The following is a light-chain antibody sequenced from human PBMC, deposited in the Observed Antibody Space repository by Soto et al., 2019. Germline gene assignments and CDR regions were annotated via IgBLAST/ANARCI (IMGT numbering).Light chain of an antibody. Sequence: QSALTEPPGVSGSPEQSITISCTGTSSEVGGYNLVSWYQQHPGKAPKLMIYEGSKRPSGVSNRFSGPKSGNTASLTISGLQAEDEADYYCCSYAGSSTPYGFRTATKVTVL. CDR2: EGS. J-gene: IGLJ1*01. V-gene: IGLV2-23*01. CDR3: CSYAGSSTPYG. CDR1: SSEVGGYNL.